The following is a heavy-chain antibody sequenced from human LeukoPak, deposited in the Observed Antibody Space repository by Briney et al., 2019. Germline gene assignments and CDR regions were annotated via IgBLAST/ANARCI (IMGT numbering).Heavy chain of an antibody. Sequence: GGSLRLSCAASGFTFSSYSMNWVRQAPGKGLEWVSSFISSSSYIYYADSVKGRFTISRDNAKNSLYLQMNNLRAEDTAVYYCARDEGADAPMDVWGQGTTVTVS. CDR2: FISSSSYI. J-gene: IGHJ6*02. D-gene: IGHD1-26*01. V-gene: IGHV3-21*01. CDR3: ARDEGADAPMDV. CDR1: GFTFSSYS.